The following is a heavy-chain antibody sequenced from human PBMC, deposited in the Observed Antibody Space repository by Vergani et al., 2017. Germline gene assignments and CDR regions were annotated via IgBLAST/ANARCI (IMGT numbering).Heavy chain of an antibody. Sequence: QVQLVESGGGVVQRGGSLRLSCAPSGFTLSNYDMQWIRQGPGKGLEFVAFIQFDGSNQYYADSVKGRFTLSREFSKNTLYLQMNSLRTDDTATYYCAKHFRGWGIDYWGQGTQVIVSS. D-gene: IGHD3-16*01. J-gene: IGHJ4*02. CDR1: GFTLSNYD. CDR2: IQFDGSNQ. V-gene: IGHV3-30*02. CDR3: AKHFRGWGIDY.